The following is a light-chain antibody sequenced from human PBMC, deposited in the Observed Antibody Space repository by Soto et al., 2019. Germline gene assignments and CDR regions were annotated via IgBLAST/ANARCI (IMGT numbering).Light chain of an antibody. Sequence: LTQSPSSLSASVGDRVTITCRASQSLTNVFLAWYQQKPGQAPRLLIYGASRRATGIPDRFSGSGSGTDFTLTISRLEPEDFAVYFCHQYATSPYTFGQGTRLEIK. CDR1: QSLTNVF. V-gene: IGKV3-20*01. J-gene: IGKJ5*01. CDR2: GAS. CDR3: HQYATSPYT.